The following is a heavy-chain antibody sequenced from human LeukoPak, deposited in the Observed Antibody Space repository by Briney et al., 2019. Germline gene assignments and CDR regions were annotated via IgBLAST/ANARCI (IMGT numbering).Heavy chain of an antibody. D-gene: IGHD3-9*01. CDR1: GYSFSTYW. Sequence: GESLKISCKGSGYSFSTYWIGWVRQMPGKGLEWLGIIYPGDSDTRYSPSFQGQVTISADKSISTAYLQWSSLKASDTATYYCARVPYYDILTGWDHAFDIWGQGTMVTVSS. J-gene: IGHJ3*02. CDR3: ARVPYYDILTGWDHAFDI. CDR2: IYPGDSDT. V-gene: IGHV5-51*01.